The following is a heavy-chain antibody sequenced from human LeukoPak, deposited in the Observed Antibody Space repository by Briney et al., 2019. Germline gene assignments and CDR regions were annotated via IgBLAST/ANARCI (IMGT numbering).Heavy chain of an antibody. CDR2: FSGASTP. Sequence: RGSPCLSCAASGFTFSSYDMNWVGQAPGKGLEWVSTFSGASTPSYADAVNGRVTISRDNSKNILYLQLNSLRAEDTAVYYCAKLKQWQPHGYFFEYWGHGTLVTVAS. V-gene: IGHV3-23*01. D-gene: IGHD6-19*01. CDR1: GFTFSSYD. CDR3: AKLKQWQPHGYFFEY. J-gene: IGHJ4*01.